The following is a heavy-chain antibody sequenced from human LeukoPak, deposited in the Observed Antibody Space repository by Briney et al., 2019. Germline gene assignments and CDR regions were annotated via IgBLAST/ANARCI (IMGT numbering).Heavy chain of an antibody. Sequence: ASVKVSCKASGYTFAGYYMHWVRQAPGQGLEWMGWINPNSGGTNYAQKFQGRVTMTRDTSISTAYMELSRLRSDDTAVYYCARASGVVPHDVFDIWGQGTMVTVSS. D-gene: IGHD2-15*01. J-gene: IGHJ3*02. CDR3: ARASGVVPHDVFDI. CDR2: INPNSGGT. V-gene: IGHV1-2*02. CDR1: GYTFAGYY.